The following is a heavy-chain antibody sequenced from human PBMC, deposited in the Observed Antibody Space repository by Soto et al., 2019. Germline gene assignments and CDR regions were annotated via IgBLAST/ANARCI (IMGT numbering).Heavy chain of an antibody. CDR2: ISGSGGST. J-gene: IGHJ4*02. CDR1: GFTFRSYA. D-gene: IGHD6-13*01. CDR3: AKDRVYSSSWYYFDY. Sequence: GGALRLSSAASGFTFRSYAISWVRQAPGKGLEWVSAISGSGGSTYYADSVKGRFTISRDNSKNTLYLQMNSLRAEDTAVYYCAKDRVYSSSWYYFDYWGQGTLVTVSS. V-gene: IGHV3-23*01.